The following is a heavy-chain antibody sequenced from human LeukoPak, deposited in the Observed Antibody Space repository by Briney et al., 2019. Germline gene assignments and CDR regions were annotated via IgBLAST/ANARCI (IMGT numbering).Heavy chain of an antibody. V-gene: IGHV4-34*01. CDR1: GGSFSGYY. CDR3: ARGAAGPTFDY. Sequence: PSETLSLTCAVYGGSFSGYYWSWIRQPPGKGLEWIGEINHSGSTNYNPSLKSRVTISVDTSKNQFSLKLSSVTAADTAVYYCARGAAGPTFDYWGQGTLVTVSS. J-gene: IGHJ4*02. D-gene: IGHD6-13*01. CDR2: INHSGST.